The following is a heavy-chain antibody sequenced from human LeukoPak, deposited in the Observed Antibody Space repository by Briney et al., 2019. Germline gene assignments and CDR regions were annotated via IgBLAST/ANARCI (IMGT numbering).Heavy chain of an antibody. Sequence: SETLSLTCTVSGGSISSYYWSWIRQPPGKGLEWIGYIYYSGSTNYNPSLKSRVTMSVDTSKNQFSLKLSSVTAADTAVYYCARDLYTWELLRAPDYYYYGMDVWGQGTTVTVSS. CDR1: GGSISSYY. CDR3: ARDLYTWELLRAPDYYYYGMDV. J-gene: IGHJ6*02. CDR2: IYYSGST. V-gene: IGHV4-59*12. D-gene: IGHD1-26*01.